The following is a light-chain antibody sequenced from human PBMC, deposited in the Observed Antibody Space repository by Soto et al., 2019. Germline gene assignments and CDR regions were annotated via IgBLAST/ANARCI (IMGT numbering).Light chain of an antibody. CDR1: SSNIGNNA. V-gene: IGLV1-36*01. Sequence: QSVVTQPPSVSEAPRQRVTISCSGSSSNIGNNAVNWYQQLPGKAAKLLIYYDDLLPSGVSGRFSGSKSGTSASLAISGLQSEDEADYYCAAWDDSLNAVVFGGGTKLTVL. CDR3: AAWDDSLNAVV. J-gene: IGLJ2*01. CDR2: YDD.